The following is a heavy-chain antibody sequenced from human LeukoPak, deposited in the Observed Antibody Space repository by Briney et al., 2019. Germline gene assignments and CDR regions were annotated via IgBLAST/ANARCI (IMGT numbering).Heavy chain of an antibody. J-gene: IGHJ6*03. V-gene: IGHV5-51*01. CDR2: IYPGDPNP. CDR1: GYCFINYS. Sequence: GESLQISCQVSGYCFINYSIGCVRRLPGKGLEWISTIYPGDPNPTYSPSFQGQVTISYDKSISTAYLQWSSLKASETAMYYCARHWRPKGITMIRGVRPYYYMDVWGKGTTVTVSS. CDR3: ARHWRPKGITMIRGVRPYYYMDV. D-gene: IGHD3-10*01.